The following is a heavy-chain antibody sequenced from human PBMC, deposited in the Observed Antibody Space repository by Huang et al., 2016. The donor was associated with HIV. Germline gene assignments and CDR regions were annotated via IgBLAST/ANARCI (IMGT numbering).Heavy chain of an antibody. CDR2: INHSGRT. CDR3: ARGRGDARGFLGLDF. CDR1: GGSFSGPN. V-gene: IGHV4-34*01. Sequence: QVQLHQWGAGLLKPSETLSLTCAVYGGSFSGPNWTWIRQTHGKGLEWIGEINHSGRTNSSPSLKRRVTISLDTSKNQFSLRLRSVTAADTAVYYCARGRGDARGFLGLDFWGQGTLVTVSS. D-gene: IGHD3-16*01. J-gene: IGHJ4*02.